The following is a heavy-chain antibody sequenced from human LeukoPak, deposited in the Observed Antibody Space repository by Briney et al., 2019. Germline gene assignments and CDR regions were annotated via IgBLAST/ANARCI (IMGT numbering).Heavy chain of an antibody. CDR2: IYYSGST. D-gene: IGHD1-26*01. V-gene: IGHV4-59*01. J-gene: IGHJ4*02. CDR3: ARDVTYYTY. Sequence: SETLSLTCTVSGGSISRYYWSWIRQPPGKGLEWIGYIYYSGSTNYNPSLKSRVTISVDTSKNQFSLKLSSVTAADTAVYYCARDVTYYTYWGQGTLVTVSS. CDR1: GGSISRYY.